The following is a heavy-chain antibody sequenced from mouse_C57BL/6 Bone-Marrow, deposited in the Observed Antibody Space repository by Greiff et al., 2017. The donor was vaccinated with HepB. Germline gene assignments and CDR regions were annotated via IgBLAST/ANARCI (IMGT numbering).Heavy chain of an antibody. CDR1: GFTFSDYG. D-gene: IGHD2-4*01. J-gene: IGHJ1*03. CDR2: ISSGSSTI. Sequence: EVKLQESGGGLVKPGGSLKLSCAASGFTFSDYGMHWVRQAPEKGLEWVAYISSGSSTIYYADTVKGRFTISIDNAKNTLFLQMTSLRSEDTAMYYCEGRLRRDWYFDVWGTGTTVTVSS. CDR3: EGRLRRDWYFDV. V-gene: IGHV5-17*01.